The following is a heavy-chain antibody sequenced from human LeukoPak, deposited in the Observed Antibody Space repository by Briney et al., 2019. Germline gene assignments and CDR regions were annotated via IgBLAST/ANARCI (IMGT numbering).Heavy chain of an antibody. CDR3: ARGYYGSGSYSWFDP. V-gene: IGHV1-2*06. J-gene: IGHJ5*02. CDR1: GYTFTGYY. Sequence: GASVKVSCKASGYTFTGYYMHWVRQAPGQGLEWMGRINPNSGGTNHAQKFQGRVTMTRDTSISTAYMELSRLRSDDTAVYYCARGYYGSGSYSWFDPWGQGTLVTVSS. CDR2: INPNSGGT. D-gene: IGHD3-10*01.